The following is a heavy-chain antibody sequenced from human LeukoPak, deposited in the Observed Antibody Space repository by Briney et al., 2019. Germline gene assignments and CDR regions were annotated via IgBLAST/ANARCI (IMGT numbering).Heavy chain of an antibody. CDR3: AKALDGFVFDY. D-gene: IGHD1-1*01. CDR2: IGVSGNT. V-gene: IGHV3-23*01. Sequence: GGSLRLSCAASGFTFSSYAMSWVRQAPGKGLEWVSVIGVSGNTYYADSVQGRFTISRDNSKNTLYLQMNSLRAEDTAVYYCAKALDGFVFDYWGQGSLVTVSS. CDR1: GFTFSSYA. J-gene: IGHJ4*02.